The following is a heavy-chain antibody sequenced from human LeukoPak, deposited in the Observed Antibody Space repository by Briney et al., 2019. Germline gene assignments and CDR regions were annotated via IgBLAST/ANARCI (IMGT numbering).Heavy chain of an antibody. CDR3: ERTKPENSEMYN. V-gene: IGHV1-8*03. CDR1: GYTFTTYD. CDR2: MNPTSGNT. Sequence: ASLKVSCKASGYTFTTYDINWVRQAAGQGLEWMGWMNPTSGNTGYGQKFQGRLTITRDTSKSTAYMELTSLTSDDTAVYYCERTKPENSEMYNWGQGTLVTVSP. D-gene: IGHD6-6*01. J-gene: IGHJ4*02.